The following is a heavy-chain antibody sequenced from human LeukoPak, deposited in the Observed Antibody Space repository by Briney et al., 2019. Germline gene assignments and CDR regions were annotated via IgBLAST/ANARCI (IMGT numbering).Heavy chain of an antibody. D-gene: IGHD3-10*01. CDR1: GFTVNTNY. J-gene: IGHJ4*02. Sequence: PGGSLRLSCAASGFTVNTNYMSWVRQAPGKGLEWVSVLYSGGDIYYADSVKGRFTIPRDNSKNTLYLQMNNLRAEDTAVYYCARADLRRGDGTAGLFDSWGQGTLVTVSS. V-gene: IGHV3-53*01. CDR3: ARADLRRGDGTAGLFDS. CDR2: LYSGGDI.